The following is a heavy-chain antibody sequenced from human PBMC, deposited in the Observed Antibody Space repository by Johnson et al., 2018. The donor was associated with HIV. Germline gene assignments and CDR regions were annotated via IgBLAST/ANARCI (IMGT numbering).Heavy chain of an antibody. CDR3: AKGLLGSLRAFDF. V-gene: IGHV3-74*02. CDR1: GFTVSNNY. J-gene: IGHJ3*01. CDR2: INGDGSRT. D-gene: IGHD3-10*01. Sequence: VQLVESGGGLVQPGGSLRLSCATSGFTVSNNYMSWVRQAPGKGLVWVSRINGDGSRTSYADSVKGRFAISRDNSKSTLYLLMNSLRPEDTAVYYCAKGLLGSLRAFDFRGQGTMVTVSA.